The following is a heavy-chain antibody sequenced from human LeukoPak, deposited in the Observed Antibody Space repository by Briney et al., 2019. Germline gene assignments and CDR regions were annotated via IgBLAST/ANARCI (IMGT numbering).Heavy chain of an antibody. CDR3: AKLVGTTTGIDY. Sequence: PGGSLRLFCAASGFTFSDYWMHWVRQAPGKGLVWVSRINGDGTSTRYADSVKGRFTISRDNAKNTLYLQMNSLSAEDTAVYYCAKLVGTTTGIDYWGQGTLVTVSS. CDR2: INGDGTST. V-gene: IGHV3-74*01. CDR1: GFTFSDYW. J-gene: IGHJ4*02. D-gene: IGHD1-26*01.